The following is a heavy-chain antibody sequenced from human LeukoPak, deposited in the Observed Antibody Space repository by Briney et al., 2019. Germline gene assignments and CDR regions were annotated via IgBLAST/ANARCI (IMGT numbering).Heavy chain of an antibody. Sequence: REASVKVSCKASGYTFTSYGISWVRQAPVQGLEWMGWISAYNGNTNYAQKLQGRVTMTTDTSTSTAYMELRSLRSDDTAVYYCARDRPSDYYGMDVWGQGTTVTVSS. CDR3: ARDRPSDYYGMDV. V-gene: IGHV1-18*01. J-gene: IGHJ6*02. CDR2: ISAYNGNT. CDR1: GYTFTSYG.